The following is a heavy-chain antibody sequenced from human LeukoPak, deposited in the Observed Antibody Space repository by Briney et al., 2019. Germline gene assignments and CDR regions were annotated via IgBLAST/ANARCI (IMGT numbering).Heavy chain of an antibody. CDR3: ARDPRNKGFDP. J-gene: IGHJ5*02. D-gene: IGHD1/OR15-1a*01. CDR2: INGDGSST. V-gene: IGHV3-74*01. CDR1: GFTLSYYW. Sequence: PGGSLRLSCAASGFTLSYYWMHWVRQGPGKGLVWVSTINGDGSSTNYADSVKGRFTISRDNAKNTLYLEMNSLRVDDTAVYYCARDPRNKGFDPWGQGTLVTVSS.